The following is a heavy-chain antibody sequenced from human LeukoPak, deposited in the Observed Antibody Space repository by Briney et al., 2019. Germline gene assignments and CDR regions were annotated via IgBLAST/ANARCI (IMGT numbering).Heavy chain of an antibody. CDR3: ARGDNYYDSSGYYFHYYGMDV. Sequence: SETLSLTCAVSGGSISSGGYSWSWIRQPPGKGLEWIGYIYHSGSTYYNPSLKSRVTISVDRSKNQFSLKLSSVTAADTAVYYCARGDNYYDSSGYYFHYYGMDVWGQGTTVTVSS. CDR1: GGSISSGGYS. D-gene: IGHD3-22*01. J-gene: IGHJ6*02. V-gene: IGHV4-30-2*01. CDR2: IYHSGST.